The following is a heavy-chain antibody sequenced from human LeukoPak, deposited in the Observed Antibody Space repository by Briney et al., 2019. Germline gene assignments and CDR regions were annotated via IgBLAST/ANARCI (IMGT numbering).Heavy chain of an antibody. D-gene: IGHD3-3*01. J-gene: IGHJ6*02. V-gene: IGHV3-21*01. CDR1: GFTFSCYS. CDR3: ARDGGVYGIDV. CDR2: ISSSSSYI. Sequence: PGGSLRLTCAASGFTFSCYSMNWVRQAPGKGMEWVSSISSSSSYIYYADSVKGRFTISRDNAKNSLYLQMNSLRAEDTAVYYCARDGGVYGIDVWGQGTTDTVSS.